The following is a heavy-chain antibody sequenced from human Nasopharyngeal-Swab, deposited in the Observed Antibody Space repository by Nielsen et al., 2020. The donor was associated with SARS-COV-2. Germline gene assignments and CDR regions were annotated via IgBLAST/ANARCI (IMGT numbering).Heavy chain of an antibody. D-gene: IGHD1-7*01. V-gene: IGHV3-7*03. J-gene: IGHJ6*02. CDR2: IKQDGSEK. CDR1: GFTFSSYW. CDR3: AREGYNWNSGSPYGMDV. Sequence: GESLKISCAVSGFTFSSYWMSWVRQAPGKGLEWVANIKQDGSEKYYVDSVKGRFTISRDNAKNSLYLQMNSLRAEDTAVYYCAREGYNWNSGSPYGMDVWGQGTTVTVSS.